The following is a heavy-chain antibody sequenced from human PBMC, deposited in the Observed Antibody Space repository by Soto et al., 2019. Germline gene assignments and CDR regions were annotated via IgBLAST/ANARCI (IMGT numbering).Heavy chain of an antibody. J-gene: IGHJ6*02. CDR2: ISAYNGNT. D-gene: IGHD4-17*01. V-gene: IGHV1-18*01. CDR3: ARIVYGDYGVRYYGIDV. CDR1: GYTFTSYG. Sequence: GASVKVSCKASGYTFTSYGISWVRQAPGQGLEWMGWISAYNGNTNYAQKLQGRVTMTTDTSTSTAYMELRSLRSDDTAVYYCARIVYGDYGVRYYGIDVRAQRTTVTGSS.